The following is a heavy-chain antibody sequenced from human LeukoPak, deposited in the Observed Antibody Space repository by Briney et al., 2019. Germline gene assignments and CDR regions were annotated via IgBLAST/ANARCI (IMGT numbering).Heavy chain of an antibody. CDR2: IIPIFGST. J-gene: IGHJ6*03. V-gene: IGHV1-2*02. Sequence: ASVKVSCKASGYTFTGYYMHWVRQAPGQGPECLGRIIPIFGSTEYAQKFQCRVTITTDKSATTAYMELTGLTSDDTAVYYCARGMRSHYYDFTGLYYYYLDLWGKGTMVTVSS. CDR1: GYTFTGYY. D-gene: IGHD3/OR15-3a*01. CDR3: ARGMRSHYYDFTGLYYYYLDL.